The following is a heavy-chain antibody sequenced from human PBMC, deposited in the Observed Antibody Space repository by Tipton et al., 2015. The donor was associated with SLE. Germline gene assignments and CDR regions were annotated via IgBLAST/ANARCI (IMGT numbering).Heavy chain of an antibody. J-gene: IGHJ3*01. Sequence: TLSLTCTVSGGSISRGSYYWVWIRQPPGKGLEWIGTIYYSGNTYYNPSLWSRLSLSVDTSKNQLSLRVNSVTAADTAVYYCARKLGVAAFDLWGQGTMITVSS. CDR3: ARKLGVAAFDL. CDR1: GGSISRGSYY. CDR2: IYYSGNT. V-gene: IGHV4-39*07. D-gene: IGHD3-16*01.